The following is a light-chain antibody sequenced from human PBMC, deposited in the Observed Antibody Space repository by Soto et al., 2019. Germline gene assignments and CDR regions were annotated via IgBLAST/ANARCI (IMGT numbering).Light chain of an antibody. CDR3: QQYGSSPIT. CDR2: DAS. CDR1: QSVSSSTY. J-gene: IGKJ5*01. Sequence: EIVLTQSQGTLSLSPGERATLSCRASQSVSSSTYLAWYQQKPGQAPRLLIYDASSRATGIPDRFSGSGSGTDFTLTITRLEPEDFAVYYCQQYGSSPITFGQGTRLEIK. V-gene: IGKV3-20*01.